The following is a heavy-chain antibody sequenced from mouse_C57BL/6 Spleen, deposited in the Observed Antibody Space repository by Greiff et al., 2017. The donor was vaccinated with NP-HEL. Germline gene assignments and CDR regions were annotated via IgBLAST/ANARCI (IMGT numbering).Heavy chain of an antibody. CDR2: IYPRSGNT. CDR1: GYTFTSYG. V-gene: IGHV1-81*01. CDR3: ARSYDYDGGYYAMDY. D-gene: IGHD2-4*01. J-gene: IGHJ4*01. Sequence: QVQLQQSGAELARPGASVKLSCKASGYTFTSYGISWVKQRTGQGLEWIGEIYPRSGNTYYNEKFKGKATLTADKSSSTAYMELRSLTSEDSAVYFGARSYDYDGGYYAMDYWGQGTSVTVSS.